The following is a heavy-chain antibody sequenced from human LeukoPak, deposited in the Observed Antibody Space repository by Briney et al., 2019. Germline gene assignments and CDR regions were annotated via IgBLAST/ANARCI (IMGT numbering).Heavy chain of an antibody. CDR2: IRFDGSNT. D-gene: IGHD6-13*01. Sequence: PGGSLRLSCAASGFTFSSYGMHWVRQAPGKGLEWVAFIRFDGSNTYYADSVKGRFTISRDNSKNTLYLQMNSLRAEDTAVYFCARLNSISWSPFDYWGQGTLVTVSS. V-gene: IGHV3-30*02. CDR3: ARLNSISWSPFDY. J-gene: IGHJ4*02. CDR1: GFTFSSYG.